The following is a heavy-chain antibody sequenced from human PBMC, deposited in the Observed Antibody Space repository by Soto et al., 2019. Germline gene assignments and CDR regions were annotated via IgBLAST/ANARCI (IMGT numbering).Heavy chain of an antibody. CDR3: ARHGFNQQLVLDKFRFDP. V-gene: IGHV1-18*01. CDR1: GYTFTSYG. J-gene: IGHJ5*02. Sequence: ASVKVSCKASGYTFTSYGISWVRQAPGQGLEWMGWISAYNGNTNYAQKLQGRVTISADKSTSTAYLEWSSLKASDTAMYYCARHGFNQQLVLDKFRFDPWGQGTQVTVSS. CDR2: ISAYNGNT. D-gene: IGHD3-3*01.